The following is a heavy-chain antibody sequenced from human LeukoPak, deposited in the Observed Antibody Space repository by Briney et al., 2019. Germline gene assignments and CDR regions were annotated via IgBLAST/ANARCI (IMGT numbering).Heavy chain of an antibody. D-gene: IGHD2-2*01. CDR3: ARIYQSAEYYFDY. CDR2: IYYTGIT. CDR1: GGSIDSYY. V-gene: IGHV4-59*01. Sequence: SEILSLTCTVSGGSIDSYYWSWIRQPPGKGLEWIGYIYYTGITEYNPSLKSRVTISLDTSKNQFSLKLTSVTAADTAVYYCARIYQSAEYYFDYWGQGNLVSVSS. J-gene: IGHJ4*02.